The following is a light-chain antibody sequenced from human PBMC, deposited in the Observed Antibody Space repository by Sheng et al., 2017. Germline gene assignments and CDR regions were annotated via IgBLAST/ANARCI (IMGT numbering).Light chain of an antibody. V-gene: IGKV1-39*01. CDR2: AAS. CDR1: KSVDSY. J-gene: IGKJ1*01. Sequence: DIQMTQSPSSLSASVGDRVTITCRASKSVDSYLNWYQQKPGKAPKLLIYAASNLQSGVPSRFSGSRSGIDFTLTINNLQPEDFATYYCQQSYSDTRTFGQGTEGGYQT. CDR3: QQSYSDTRT.